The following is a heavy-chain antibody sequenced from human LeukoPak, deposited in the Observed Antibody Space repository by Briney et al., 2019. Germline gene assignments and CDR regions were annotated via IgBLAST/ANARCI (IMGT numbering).Heavy chain of an antibody. D-gene: IGHD6-13*01. CDR3: TTGIAAAGNYYYYGMDV. CDR1: GFTFSNAW. J-gene: IGHJ6*02. CDR2: IKSKTDGGTT. Sequence: KPGGSLRLSCAASGFTFSNAWMSWVRQAPGKGLEWVGRIKSKTDGGTTDYAAPVKGRFTISRDDSKNTLYLQMNSLKTEDTAVYYCTTGIAAAGNYYYYGMDVWGQGTTVTVSS. V-gene: IGHV3-15*01.